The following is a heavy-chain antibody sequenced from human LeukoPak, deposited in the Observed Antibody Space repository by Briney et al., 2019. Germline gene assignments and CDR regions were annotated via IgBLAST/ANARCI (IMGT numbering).Heavy chain of an antibody. J-gene: IGHJ4*02. Sequence: GASLRLSCAASGFTFSNYAMRWVRQARGKGLEWVSAVSGGDDSTYYADSVKGRFTISRDTSKNTLSLQMNSLRAEDTAVYYCAKWGDYDILTGYYDPDYWGQGTLVTVSS. CDR1: GFTFSNYA. CDR2: VSGGDDST. V-gene: IGHV3-23*01. D-gene: IGHD3-9*01. CDR3: AKWGDYDILTGYYDPDY.